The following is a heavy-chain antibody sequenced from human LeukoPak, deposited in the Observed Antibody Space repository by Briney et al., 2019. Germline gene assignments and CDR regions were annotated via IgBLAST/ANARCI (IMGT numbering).Heavy chain of an antibody. J-gene: IGHJ4*02. V-gene: IGHV4-34*01. CDR2: INHSGST. CDR1: GGSFSGYY. Sequence: SETLSLTCAVYGGSFSGYYWTWIRQPPGKGLEWIGEINHSGSTNYNPSLKSRVTISVATSKNQFSLRLSSVTAADTAVYYCAGFNSVDYWGQGTLVTVSS. CDR3: AGFNSVDY. D-gene: IGHD3-3*01.